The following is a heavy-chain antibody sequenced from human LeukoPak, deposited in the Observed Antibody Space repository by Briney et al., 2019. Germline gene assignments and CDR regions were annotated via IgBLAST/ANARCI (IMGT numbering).Heavy chain of an antibody. V-gene: IGHV4-39*01. CDR1: GGSISSSSYY. D-gene: IGHD4-17*01. CDR2: IYYSGST. J-gene: IGHJ6*02. CDR3: ARQTTVTTRVGYYYYYGMDV. Sequence: SETLSLTCTVPGGSISSSSYYWGWIRQPPGKGLEWTGRIYYSGSTYYNPSLKSRVTISVDTSKNQFSLKLSSVTAADTAVYYCARQTTVTTRVGYYYYYGMDVWGQGTTVTVSS.